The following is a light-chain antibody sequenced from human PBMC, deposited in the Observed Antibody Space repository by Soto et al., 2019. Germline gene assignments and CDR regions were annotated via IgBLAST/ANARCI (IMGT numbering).Light chain of an antibody. J-gene: IGKJ3*01. CDR3: QQYGSSSLT. CDR2: GAS. V-gene: IGKV3-20*01. Sequence: EIVLTQSPVTLSLSPGSRVTLSCRTSQRVSSSYLAWSQQKPGPAPGLLIYGASRRATGIPDRFSCSGSGTDFTLTISRLEHEDFAAYYCQQYGSSSLTFGPGTKVDIK. CDR1: QRVSSSY.